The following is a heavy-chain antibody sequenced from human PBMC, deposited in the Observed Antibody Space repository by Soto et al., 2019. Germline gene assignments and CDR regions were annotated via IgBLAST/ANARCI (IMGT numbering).Heavy chain of an antibody. D-gene: IGHD6-13*01. CDR1: GYTFTGYY. CDR2: INPNSGGT. Sequence: ASVKVSCKASGYTFTGYYTHWVRQAPGQGLEWMGWINPNSGGTSFAQKFQGRVTMTRDTSISTAYMELSRLTSDDTAVYFCARVKTIPAAGTYDCWGQGTLVTVSS. J-gene: IGHJ4*02. CDR3: ARVKTIPAAGTYDC. V-gene: IGHV1-2*02.